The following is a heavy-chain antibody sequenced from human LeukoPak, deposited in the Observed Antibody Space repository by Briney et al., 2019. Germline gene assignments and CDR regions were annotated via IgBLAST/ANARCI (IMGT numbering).Heavy chain of an antibody. CDR3: ARDPSRGYSYGYDIWFDP. J-gene: IGHJ5*02. V-gene: IGHV1-69*13. CDR1: GYTFTSYG. Sequence: SVKVSCKASGYTFTSYGISWVRQAPGQGLEWMGGIIPIFGTANYAQKFQGRVTITADESTSTAYMELSSLRSEDTAVYYCARDPSRGYSYGYDIWFDPWGQGTLVTVSS. CDR2: IIPIFGTA. D-gene: IGHD5-18*01.